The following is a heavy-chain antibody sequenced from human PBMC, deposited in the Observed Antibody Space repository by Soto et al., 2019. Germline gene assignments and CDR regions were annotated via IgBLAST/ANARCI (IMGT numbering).Heavy chain of an antibody. V-gene: IGHV4-4*02. CDR2: IYHSGST. D-gene: IGHD6-19*01. J-gene: IGHJ4*02. CDR1: GASIAGRNC. CDR3: ANTQAVAGSMDFDY. Sequence: VHLRGWAPDRWNPSGTRSLTAAVPGASIAGRNCWVWSRQPPGKGLKWIGEIYHSGSTNYNPSLKSRVTISVDKSKNQFSLKLSSVTAADTAVYYCANTQAVAGSMDFDYWGQGTLVTVSS.